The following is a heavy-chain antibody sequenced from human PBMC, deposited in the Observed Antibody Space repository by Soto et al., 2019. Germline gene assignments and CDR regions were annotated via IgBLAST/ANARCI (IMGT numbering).Heavy chain of an antibody. CDR2: IYSGGST. Sequence: EVQLVESGGGLVQPGGSLRLSCVASGFTVSSNYMSWVRQAPGKGLEWVSVIYSGGSTYYADSVKGRFTISRDNSKNTLYLQMNSLRAEDTAVYYCARDWREYYYGSGSYYYWGQGTLVTVSS. CDR1: GFTVSSNY. V-gene: IGHV3-66*01. J-gene: IGHJ4*02. CDR3: ARDWREYYYGSGSYYY. D-gene: IGHD3-10*01.